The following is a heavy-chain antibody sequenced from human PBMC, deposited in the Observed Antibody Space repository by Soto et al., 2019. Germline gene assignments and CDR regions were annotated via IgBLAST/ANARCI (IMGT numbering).Heavy chain of an antibody. Sequence: EVRLMEAGGGFLQPGGSQRLSCVASGFTFNSYAMSWVRQTPEKGLEWGSAISGRGWQTYYAESVQGRFTISRDNFTTTVYLHMNRLRAEDSGIYYCAKGRYFDASGGCANFWGRGTLVTVSS. CDR1: GFTFNSYA. CDR3: AKGRYFDASGGCANF. V-gene: IGHV3-23*01. CDR2: ISGRGWQT. J-gene: IGHJ2*01. D-gene: IGHD3-9*01.